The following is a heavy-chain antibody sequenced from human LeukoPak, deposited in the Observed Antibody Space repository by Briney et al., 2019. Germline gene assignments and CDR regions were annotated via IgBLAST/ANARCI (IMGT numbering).Heavy chain of an antibody. CDR2: INPNSGGT. CDR1: GYTFTGYY. J-gene: IGHJ6*03. V-gene: IGHV1-2*02. D-gene: IGHD5-24*01. Sequence: ASVKVSCEASGYTFTGYYMHWVRQAPGQGLEWMGWINPNSGGTIYAQKFQGRVTMTRDTSISTVYMELSRLRSDDTAVYYCARGLEGGYNFRRWGYYYMDVWGKGTTVTVSS. CDR3: ARGLEGGYNFRRWGYYYMDV.